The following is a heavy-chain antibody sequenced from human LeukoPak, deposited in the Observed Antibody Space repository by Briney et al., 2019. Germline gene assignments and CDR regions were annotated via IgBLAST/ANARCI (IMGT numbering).Heavy chain of an antibody. D-gene: IGHD3-22*01. CDR2: IYYSGTT. J-gene: IGHJ4*02. V-gene: IGHV4-59*01. CDR1: GGSISSSY. CDR3: ARDSDYSDSSGYYHYFDS. Sequence: SETLSLTCTVSGGSISSSYWTWIRQPPGKGLELIGYIYYSGTTNYNPSLKSRVTISVDTSKNQFYLKLNSVTAADTALYFCARDSDYSDSSGYYHYFDSWGQGTLVTVSS.